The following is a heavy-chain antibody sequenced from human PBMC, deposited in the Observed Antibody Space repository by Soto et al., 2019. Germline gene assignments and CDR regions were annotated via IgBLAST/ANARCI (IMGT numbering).Heavy chain of an antibody. Sequence: KTSETLSLTCTVSGGSISGYIWAWIRQPPGKGLEWIASIHSHSGSTYYDPSLRGRVLISVDSSKNHFSLNLSSVTAADTAVYYCARPGDAYGLDVWGQGTTVTVSS. CDR3: ARPGDAYGLDV. J-gene: IGHJ6*02. V-gene: IGHV4-39*01. D-gene: IGHD2-21*02. CDR1: GGSISGYI. CDR2: IHSHSGST.